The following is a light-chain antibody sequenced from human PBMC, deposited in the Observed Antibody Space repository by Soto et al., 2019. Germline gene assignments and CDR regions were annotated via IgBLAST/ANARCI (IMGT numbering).Light chain of an antibody. J-gene: IGKJ4*01. CDR2: DAS. Sequence: EIVLTQSPATLSLSPGERATLSRRASQSVSSYLAWYQQKPGQAPRLLIYDASNRATGIPARFSGSGSGTDFTLTISSLEPEDFAVYYCQQRSNWPLTFGGGTKWIS. V-gene: IGKV3-11*01. CDR1: QSVSSY. CDR3: QQRSNWPLT.